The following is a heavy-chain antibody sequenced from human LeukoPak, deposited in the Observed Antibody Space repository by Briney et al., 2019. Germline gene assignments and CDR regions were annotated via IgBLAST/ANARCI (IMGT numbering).Heavy chain of an antibody. V-gene: IGHV3-21*01. CDR2: ISSSSSYI. D-gene: IGHD3-22*01. CDR1: GFTFSSYN. CDR3: ARARGVSTGYRPIDY. J-gene: IGHJ4*02. Sequence: GSLRLSCAASGFTFSSYNMNWVRQAPGKGLEWVSSISSSSSYIYYADSVKGRFTISRDNSKSTLYLQMNSLRAEDTAVYYCARARGVSTGYRPIDYWGQGTLVTVSS.